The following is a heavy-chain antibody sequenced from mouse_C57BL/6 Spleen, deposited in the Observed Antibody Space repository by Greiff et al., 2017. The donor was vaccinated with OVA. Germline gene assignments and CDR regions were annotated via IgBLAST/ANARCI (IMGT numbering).Heavy chain of an antibody. CDR1: GFTFTDYY. V-gene: IGHV7-3*01. J-gene: IGHJ3*01. Sequence: EVQLQQSGGGLVQPGGSLSLSCAASGFTFTDYYMSWVRQPPGKALEWLGFIRNKANGYTTEYSASVKGRFTISRDNSQSILYLQMNALRAEDSATYDGARSYDYVWFAYWGQGTLVTVSA. D-gene: IGHD2-4*01. CDR2: IRNKANGYTT. CDR3: ARSYDYVWFAY.